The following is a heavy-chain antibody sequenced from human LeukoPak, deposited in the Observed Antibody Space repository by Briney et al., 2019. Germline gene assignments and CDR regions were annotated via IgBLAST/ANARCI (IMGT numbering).Heavy chain of an antibody. CDR3: VKDKSSSSWYGTFDY. J-gene: IGHJ4*02. Sequence: GGSLRLSCAASEFTFYDYAMHWVRQAPGKGLEWVSLISWDGSSTYYADSLQGRFTISRDNSKNSLYLQMNSLRAEDSAFYYCVKDKSSSSWYGTFDYWGQGTLVTVSS. CDR2: ISWDGSST. V-gene: IGHV3-43D*03. D-gene: IGHD6-13*01. CDR1: EFTFYDYA.